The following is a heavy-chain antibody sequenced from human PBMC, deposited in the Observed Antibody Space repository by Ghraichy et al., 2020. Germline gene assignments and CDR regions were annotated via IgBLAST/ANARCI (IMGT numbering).Heavy chain of an antibody. CDR2: IYYSGST. V-gene: IGHV4-39*01. CDR1: GGSISSSSYY. D-gene: IGHD4-17*01. CDR3: ASVPRLRVRYYFDY. J-gene: IGHJ4*02. Sequence: SQTLSLTCTVSGGSISSSSYYWGWIRQPPGKGLEWIGSIYYSGSTYYNPSLKSRVTISVDTSQNQFSLTLSSVTAADTALYYCASVPRLRVRYYFDYWGQGTLVTVSS.